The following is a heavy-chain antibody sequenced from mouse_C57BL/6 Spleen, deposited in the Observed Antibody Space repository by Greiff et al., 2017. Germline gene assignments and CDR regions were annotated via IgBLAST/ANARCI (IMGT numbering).Heavy chain of an antibody. Sequence: EVQLVESGGGLVKPGGSLKLSCAASGFTFSDYGMHWVRQAPETGLEWVAYISSGSSTIYYADTVKGRFTISRDNAKNTLFLQMTSLRSEDTAMYYCARPGNSGGPWYFDVWGTGTTVTVSS. CDR1: GFTFSDYG. CDR2: ISSGSSTI. CDR3: ARPGNSGGPWYFDV. D-gene: IGHD2-1*01. V-gene: IGHV5-17*01. J-gene: IGHJ1*03.